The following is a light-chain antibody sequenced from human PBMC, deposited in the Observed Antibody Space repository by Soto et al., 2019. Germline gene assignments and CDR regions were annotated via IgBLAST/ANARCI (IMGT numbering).Light chain of an antibody. V-gene: IGLV2-14*01. CDR1: NSDVGTYNY. CDR2: EVS. CDR3: SSYTTSSTLV. Sequence: QSALTQPASVSGSPGQSITIPCTGTNSDVGTYNYVSWYQQHPGKAPKFVVYEVSDRPSGVSDRFSGSKSGNTASLTISGLQAEDEADYYCSSYTTSSTLVFGGGTKLTVL. J-gene: IGLJ2*01.